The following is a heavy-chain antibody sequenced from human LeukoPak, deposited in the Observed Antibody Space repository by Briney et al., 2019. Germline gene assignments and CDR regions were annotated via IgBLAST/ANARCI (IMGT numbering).Heavy chain of an antibody. CDR2: IYYSGST. J-gene: IGHJ3*02. CDR1: GGSISSYY. D-gene: IGHD2-2*01. Sequence: PSETLSLTCTVSGGSISSYYWSWIRQPPGKGLEWLGYIYYSGSTNYNPSLKSRVTISVDTSKNQFSLKLSSVTAADTAVYYCASYCSSTSCLDAFDIWGQGTMVTVSS. V-gene: IGHV4-59*01. CDR3: ASYCSSTSCLDAFDI.